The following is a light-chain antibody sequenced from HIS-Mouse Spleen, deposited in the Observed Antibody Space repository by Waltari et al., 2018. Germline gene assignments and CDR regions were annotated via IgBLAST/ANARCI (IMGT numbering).Light chain of an antibody. V-gene: IGLV2-23*01. CDR3: CSCAGSSTLV. CDR2: GGS. J-gene: IGLJ3*02. Sequence: SALTPPAPVSRSPGQAITISCTATSRDAGSSNLVSWYQQHPVKAPELMIYGGSKRPSGVSNRVPDSKSDNTASLTISGLQAEDEADYCCCSCAGSSTLVFCGGTKLTVL. CDR1: SRDAGSSNL.